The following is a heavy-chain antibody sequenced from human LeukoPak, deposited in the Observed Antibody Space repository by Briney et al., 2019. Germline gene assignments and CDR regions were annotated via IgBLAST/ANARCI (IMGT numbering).Heavy chain of an antibody. D-gene: IGHD3-10*01. CDR3: ATGVLLWFGDPTDAFDI. Sequence: ASVKVSCKASGYTFTSYGINWVRQAPGQGLEWMVWISAYNGKTIYAQKFQGRVTMTEDTSTDTAYMELSSLRSEDTAVYYCATGVLLWFGDPTDAFDIWGQGTMVTVSS. V-gene: IGHV1-18*01. CDR2: ISAYNGKT. CDR1: GYTFTSYG. J-gene: IGHJ3*02.